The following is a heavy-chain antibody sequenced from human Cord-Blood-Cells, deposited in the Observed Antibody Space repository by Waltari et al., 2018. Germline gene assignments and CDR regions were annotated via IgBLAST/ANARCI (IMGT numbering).Heavy chain of an antibody. CDR3: ATAYDSSGYYYIRDAFDI. J-gene: IGHJ3*02. D-gene: IGHD3-22*01. V-gene: IGHV1-24*01. CDR2: FDPEDGET. CDR1: GYTLTELS. Sequence: QVQLVQSGAEVKKPGASVKVSCKVSGYTLTELSMHWVRQAPGNGLEWMGGFDPEDGETIYAQKFQGRVTMTEDTSTDTAYMELSSLRSEDTAVYYCATAYDSSGYYYIRDAFDIWGQGTMVTVSS.